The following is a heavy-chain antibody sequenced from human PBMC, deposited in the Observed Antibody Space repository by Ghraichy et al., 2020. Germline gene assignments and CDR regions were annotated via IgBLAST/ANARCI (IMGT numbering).Heavy chain of an antibody. V-gene: IGHV1-3*01. CDR2: INAGNGNT. CDR3: AREGPKGGFYTY. D-gene: IGHD3-3*01. J-gene: IGHJ4*02. Sequence: ASVKVSCKASGYTFTSYAMHWVRQAPGQRLEWMGWINAGNGNTKYSQKFQGRVTITRDTSASTAYMELSSLRSEDTAVYYCAREGPKGGFYTYWGQGTLVTVSS. CDR1: GYTFTSYA.